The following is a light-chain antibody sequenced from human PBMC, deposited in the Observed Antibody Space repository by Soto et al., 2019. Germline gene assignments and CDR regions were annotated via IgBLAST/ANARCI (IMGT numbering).Light chain of an antibody. CDR2: AAS. CDR3: QQYYSFPRT. CDR1: QGISIY. J-gene: IGKJ1*01. Sequence: DIQMTQSPSAMSASVGDRVTITCRASQGISIYLAWFQQKPGKVPERLIYAASSLQSGVPSRFSGSGSGTEFTLTISSLQPEDFATYYCQQYYSFPRTFGQGTKVEIK. V-gene: IGKV1-17*03.